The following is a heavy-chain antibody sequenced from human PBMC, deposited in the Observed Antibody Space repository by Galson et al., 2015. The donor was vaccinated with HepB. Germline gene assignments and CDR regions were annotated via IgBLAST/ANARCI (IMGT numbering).Heavy chain of an antibody. CDR3: ARPADSYGYYFDY. V-gene: IGHV1-3*01. Sequence: SVKVSCKASGYTFTSYAMHWVRQAPGQRLEWMGWINAGNGNTKYSQKFQGRVTITRDTSASTAYMELSSLRSEDTAVYYCARPADSYGYYFDYWGQGTLVTVSS. J-gene: IGHJ4*02. CDR2: INAGNGNT. CDR1: GYTFTSYA. D-gene: IGHD5-18*01.